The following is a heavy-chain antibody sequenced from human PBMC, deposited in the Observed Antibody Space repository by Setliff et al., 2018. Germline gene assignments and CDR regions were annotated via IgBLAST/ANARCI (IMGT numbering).Heavy chain of an antibody. CDR3: ARGAPGGKDYYYYMDV. CDR1: GGTFSSYA. V-gene: IGHV1-69*13. D-gene: IGHD2-15*01. Sequence: GASVKVSCKASGGTFSSYAISWVRQAPGQGLEWMGGIIPIFGTANYAQKFQGRVTITADESTSTAYMELSSLRSEDTAVYYCARGAPGGKDYYYYMDVWGKGTTVTVSS. CDR2: IIPIFGTA. J-gene: IGHJ6*03.